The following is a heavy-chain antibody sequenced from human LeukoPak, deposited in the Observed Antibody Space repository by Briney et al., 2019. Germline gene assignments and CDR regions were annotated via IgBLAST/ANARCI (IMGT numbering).Heavy chain of an antibody. V-gene: IGHV4-39*07. CDR2: IYYSGST. CDR1: GGSISSSSYY. J-gene: IGHJ5*02. D-gene: IGHD6-13*01. CDR3: ARDPRRSSSWYANWFDP. Sequence: SETLSLTCTVSGGSISSSSYYWGWIRQPPGKGLEWIGSIYYSGSTYYNPSLKSRVTISVDTSKNQFSLKLSSVTAADTAVYYCARDPRRSSSWYANWFDPWGQGTLVTVSS.